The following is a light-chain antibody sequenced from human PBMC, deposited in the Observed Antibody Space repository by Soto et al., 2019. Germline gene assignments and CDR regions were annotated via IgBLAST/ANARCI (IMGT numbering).Light chain of an antibody. J-gene: IGKJ1*01. CDR3: QQYDTLPRT. V-gene: IGKV3-20*01. CDR1: QSVSSSY. Sequence: EIVLTQSLGTLSLSQGERATFSCRASQSVSSSYIAWYQQKPGQAPRLLIHGASNRATGIPDRFNGSGSGTDFTLTISRLEPEDSAVYYCQQYDTLPRTFGQGTKV. CDR2: GAS.